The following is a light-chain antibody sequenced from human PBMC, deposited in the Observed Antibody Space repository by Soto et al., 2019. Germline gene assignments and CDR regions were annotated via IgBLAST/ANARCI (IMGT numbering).Light chain of an antibody. CDR3: QSYDSSLSGWV. V-gene: IGLV1-40*01. J-gene: IGLJ3*02. CDR2: GNS. Sequence: QLVLTQPPSVSGAPGQRVTISCTRSSSNIGAGYDVHWYQQLPGTAPKLLIYGNSNRPSGVPDRFSGSKSGTSASLAITGLQADDETDYYCQSYDSSLSGWVFGGGTKLTVL. CDR1: SSNIGAGYD.